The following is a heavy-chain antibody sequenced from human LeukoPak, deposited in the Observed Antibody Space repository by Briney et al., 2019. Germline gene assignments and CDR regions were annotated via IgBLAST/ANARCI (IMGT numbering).Heavy chain of an antibody. D-gene: IGHD5-12*01. CDR2: IIPILGIA. CDR1: GGTFSSYA. J-gene: IGHJ4*02. V-gene: IGHV1-69*04. CDR3: AREAISTVSYSGYAGFDY. Sequence: GASVKVSCKASGGTFSSYAISWVRQAPGQGLEWMGRIIPILGIANYAQKFQGRVTITADKSTSTAYMELSSLRSEDTAVYYCAREAISTVSYSGYAGFDYWGQGTLVTVSS.